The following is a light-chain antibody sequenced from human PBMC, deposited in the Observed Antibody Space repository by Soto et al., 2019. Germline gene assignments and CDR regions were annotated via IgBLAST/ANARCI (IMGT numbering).Light chain of an antibody. Sequence: ENVLTQSPGTQYLTPGERATLSCRASQSVSSNLAWYQQKPDQAPRLLIYGASTRATGIPARFSGSGSGTEFTLTISSLQSEDFAVYYCQQYNNWPLTFGQGTKVDIK. V-gene: IGKV3-15*01. J-gene: IGKJ1*01. CDR2: GAS. CDR3: QQYNNWPLT. CDR1: QSVSSN.